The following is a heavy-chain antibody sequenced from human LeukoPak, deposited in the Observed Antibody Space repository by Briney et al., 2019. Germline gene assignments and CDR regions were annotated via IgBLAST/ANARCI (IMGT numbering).Heavy chain of an antibody. CDR3: ARAPNPNFSNYHMDV. Sequence: ASVKVSCKASGYTFTGYYMHWVRQAPGQGLEWMGWINPNSGGTNYAQKFQGRVTMTRDTSISTAYMELSRLRSDDTAVYYCARAPNPNFSNYHMDVWGNGTTVIVSS. D-gene: IGHD4/OR15-4a*01. CDR2: INPNSGGT. V-gene: IGHV1-2*02. J-gene: IGHJ6*03. CDR1: GYTFTGYY.